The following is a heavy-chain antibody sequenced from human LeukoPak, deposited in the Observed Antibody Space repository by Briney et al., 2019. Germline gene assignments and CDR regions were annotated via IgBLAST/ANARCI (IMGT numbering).Heavy chain of an antibody. V-gene: IGHV4-61*02. Sequence: SGPTLVNPSETLSLTCTVSGDSISSGSFYWSWTRQPAGKGLEWIGRIHTSGSTSYSPSLKSRATMSIDTSKNQFSLKLNSVTATDTAVYYCARGAGTRSGTFDIWGQGTMVTVSS. CDR1: GDSISSGSFY. CDR3: ARGAGTRSGTFDI. J-gene: IGHJ3*02. D-gene: IGHD1/OR15-1a*01. CDR2: IHTSGST.